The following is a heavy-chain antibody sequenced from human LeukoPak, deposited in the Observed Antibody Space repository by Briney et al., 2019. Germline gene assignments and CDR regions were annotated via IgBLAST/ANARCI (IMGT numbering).Heavy chain of an antibody. J-gene: IGHJ3*01. CDR3: ASSHYYGSGSYYQTGGDAFYL. D-gene: IGHD3-10*01. Sequence: GESLKISCNSSGYSFSFYCITWVRQMPGKGLEWMGRIDPSDSYTYYSPSFEGHVTISADKSISTAYLQWSSLKASDTAMYYCASSHYYGSGSYYQTGGDAFYLWGQGTMVSVSS. V-gene: IGHV5-10-1*01. CDR1: GYSFSFYC. CDR2: IDPSDSYT.